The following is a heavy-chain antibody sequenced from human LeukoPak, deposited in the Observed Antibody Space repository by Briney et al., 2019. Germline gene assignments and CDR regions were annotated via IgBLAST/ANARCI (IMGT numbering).Heavy chain of an antibody. Sequence: GSLRLFLGAFGITFNSYANGLGRQASGEGPEWVSAISGSGGSTYYADSVKGRFTISRDNSKNTLYLQMNSLRAEDTAVYYCAKDSSSWQRTFDYWGQGTLVTVSS. CDR3: AKDSSSWQRTFDY. D-gene: IGHD6-13*01. CDR2: ISGSGGST. V-gene: IGHV3-23*01. CDR1: GITFNSYA. J-gene: IGHJ4*02.